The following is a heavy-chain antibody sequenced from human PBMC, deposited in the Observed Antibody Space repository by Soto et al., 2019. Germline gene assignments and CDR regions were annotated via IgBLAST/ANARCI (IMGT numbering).Heavy chain of an antibody. D-gene: IGHD3-16*01. CDR1: GGTFSSYY. CDR3: ARGWGAENRFYYTFGMDV. CDR2: IKHSGST. J-gene: IGHJ6*02. Sequence: PSGSLALTCAAYGGTFSSYYWSWFRQPPGKGLEWIGEIKHSGSTTYNPSLKRRLTISVDTSKKQFSLKLISVTVAGMTVYYCARGWGAENRFYYTFGMDVWGQGTTVTVSS. V-gene: IGHV4-34*01.